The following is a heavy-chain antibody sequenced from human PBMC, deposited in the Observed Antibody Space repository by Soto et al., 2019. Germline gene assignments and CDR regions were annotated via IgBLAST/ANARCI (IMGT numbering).Heavy chain of an antibody. V-gene: IGHV4-59*01. D-gene: IGHD6-13*01. CDR1: GGSISSYY. CDR2: IYSSGST. Sequence: SETLSLTCTVSGGSISSYYWSWIRQPPGKGLEWIGYIYSSGSTNYNPSLKSRVTISVDTSKNQFSLKLLSVTTADTAVYFCAAGEASSRNLAPYYLDFWGQGTLVTVSS. CDR3: AAGEASSRNLAPYYLDF. J-gene: IGHJ4*02.